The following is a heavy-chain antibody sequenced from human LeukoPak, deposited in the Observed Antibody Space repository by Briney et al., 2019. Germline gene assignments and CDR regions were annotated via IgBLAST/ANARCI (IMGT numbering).Heavy chain of an antibody. CDR2: ISYDGSNK. D-gene: IGHD2-15*01. CDR1: GFTFSSYA. CDR3: ARGLDIVVVVGFDY. J-gene: IGHJ4*02. V-gene: IGHV3-30-3*01. Sequence: GRSLRLSCAASGFTFSSYAMHWVRQAPGKGLEWVAVISYDGSNKYYADSVKGRFTISRDNSKNTLYLQMNSLRAEDTAVYYCARGLDIVVVVGFDYWGQGTLVTVSS.